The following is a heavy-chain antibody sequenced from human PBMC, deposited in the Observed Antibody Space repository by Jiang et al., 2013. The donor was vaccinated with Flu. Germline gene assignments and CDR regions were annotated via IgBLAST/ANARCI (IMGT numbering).Heavy chain of an antibody. V-gene: IGHV5-51*01. Sequence: YSPSFQGQVTISADKSISTAYLQWSSLKASDTAMYYCAVVERSGDGGNSDNPYFDYWGQGTLVTVSS. D-gene: IGHD4-23*01. CDR3: AVVERSGDGGNSDNPYFDY. J-gene: IGHJ4*02.